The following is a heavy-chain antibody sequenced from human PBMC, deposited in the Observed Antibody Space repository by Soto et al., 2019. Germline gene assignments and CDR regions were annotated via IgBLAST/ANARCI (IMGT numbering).Heavy chain of an antibody. Sequence: SETLSLTCAVYGGSFSGYYWSWIRQPPGKGLEWIGEINHSGSTNYNPSLKSRVTISVDTSKNQFSLKLSSVTAADTAVYYCARGDCSSTSCYCGSLENNRFEPWGHGTLVTVPS. V-gene: IGHV4-34*01. D-gene: IGHD2-2*01. CDR1: GGSFSGYY. J-gene: IGHJ5*02. CDR2: INHSGST. CDR3: ARGDCSSTSCYCGSLENNRFEP.